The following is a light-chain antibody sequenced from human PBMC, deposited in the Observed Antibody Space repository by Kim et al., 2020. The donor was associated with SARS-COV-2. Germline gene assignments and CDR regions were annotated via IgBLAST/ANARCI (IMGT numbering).Light chain of an antibody. J-gene: IGLJ3*02. CDR2: DVS. Sequence: GQSISISCTVTSSDVGGYNYVSWYQPHPGKAPKLMIYDVSNRPSGVSNRFSDCKSGNTASLTISGLHAEDEADYYCSSYTSSSTWVFGGGTQLTVL. CDR3: SSYTSSSTWV. CDR1: SSDVGGYNY. V-gene: IGLV2-14*03.